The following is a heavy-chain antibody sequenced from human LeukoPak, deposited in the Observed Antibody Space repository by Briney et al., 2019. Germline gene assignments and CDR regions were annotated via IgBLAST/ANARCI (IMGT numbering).Heavy chain of an antibody. V-gene: IGHV1-69*05. CDR3: ARSSSWYHYYYYYMDV. J-gene: IGHJ6*03. CDR1: GYTFSSYA. Sequence: ASVKVSYKASGYTFSSYAISWVRQAPGQGLEWMGGIIPIFGSANYAQKFQGRVTITTDESTSTAYMELSSLRSEDTAVYYCARSSSWYHYYYYYMDVWGKGTTVTVSS. D-gene: IGHD6-13*01. CDR2: IIPIFGSA.